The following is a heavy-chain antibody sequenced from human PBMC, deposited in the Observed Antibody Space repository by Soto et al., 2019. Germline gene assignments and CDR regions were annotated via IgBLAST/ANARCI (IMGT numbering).Heavy chain of an antibody. V-gene: IGHV4-39*01. CDR1: GGSISSSSYY. CDR2: IYYSGST. D-gene: IGHD2-15*01. Sequence: SETLSLTCTVSGGSISSSSYYWGWIRQPPGKGLEWIGSIYYSGSTYYNPSLKSRVTISVDTSKNQFSLKLSSVTAADTAVYYCRAVVVAPTGFDYWGQGTLVTVSS. J-gene: IGHJ4*02. CDR3: RAVVVAPTGFDY.